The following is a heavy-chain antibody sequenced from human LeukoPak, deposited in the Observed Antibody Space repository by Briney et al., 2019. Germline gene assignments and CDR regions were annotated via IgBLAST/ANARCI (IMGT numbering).Heavy chain of an antibody. CDR3: ARDLAGYYDFWSGFFQH. CDR2: INPSGGST. Sequence: ASVKVSCKASGYTFTSYYMHWVRQAPGQELEWMGIINPSGGSTSYAQKFQGRVTMTRDTSTSTVYMELSSLRSEDTAVYYCARDLAGYYDFWSGFFQHWGQGTLVTVSS. CDR1: GYTFTSYY. D-gene: IGHD3-3*01. V-gene: IGHV1-46*03. J-gene: IGHJ1*01.